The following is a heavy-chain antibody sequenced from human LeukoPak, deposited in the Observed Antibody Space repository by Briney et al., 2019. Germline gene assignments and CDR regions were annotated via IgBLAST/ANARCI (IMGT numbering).Heavy chain of an antibody. Sequence: GGSLRLSCAASGFTFSSYAMSWVRQAPGKGLEWVSAISGSGGSTYYADSVKGRFTISRDKSKNTLYLQMNSLRAEDTAVYYCAKRGSSGWYSNSYYMDVWGKGTTITVSS. D-gene: IGHD6-19*01. CDR2: ISGSGGST. J-gene: IGHJ6*03. CDR1: GFTFSSYA. V-gene: IGHV3-23*01. CDR3: AKRGSSGWYSNSYYMDV.